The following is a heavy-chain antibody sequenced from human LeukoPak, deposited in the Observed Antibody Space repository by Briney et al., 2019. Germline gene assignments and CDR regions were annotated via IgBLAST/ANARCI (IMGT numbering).Heavy chain of an antibody. J-gene: IGHJ4*02. CDR2: INPSGGST. CDR1: GYTFTSYY. V-gene: IGHV1-46*01. Sequence: ASVTVSCTASGYTFTSYYMHWVRQAPGQGLEWMGIINPSGGSTSYAQKFQGRVTMTRDTSTSTVYMELSSLRSEDTAVYYCARVLSYSSGWYSLYFDYWGQGTLVTVSS. D-gene: IGHD6-19*01. CDR3: ARVLSYSSGWYSLYFDY.